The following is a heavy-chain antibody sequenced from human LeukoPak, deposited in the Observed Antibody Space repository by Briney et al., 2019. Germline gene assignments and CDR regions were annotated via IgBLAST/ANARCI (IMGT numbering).Heavy chain of an antibody. J-gene: IGHJ4*02. V-gene: IGHV3-7*03. Sequence: GGSLRLSCAASGFMFSSNWMSWVRLAPGKGLEWVANIKEDGTETYYVDSVKGRFTISRDNAKNSLCLQMNSLRVEDTAVYYCAKEGRSLQTYWGQGTLVTVSS. CDR3: AKEGRSLQTY. CDR1: GFMFSSNW. D-gene: IGHD5-24*01. CDR2: IKEDGTET.